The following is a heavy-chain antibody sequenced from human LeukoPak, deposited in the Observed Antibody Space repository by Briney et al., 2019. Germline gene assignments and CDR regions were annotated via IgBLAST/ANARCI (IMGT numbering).Heavy chain of an antibody. J-gene: IGHJ4*02. CDR1: GFTFSNYW. CDR3: EGVGYRGPLVY. V-gene: IGHV3-49*04. CDR2: IRSKAYGGTT. D-gene: IGHD3-16*02. Sequence: GGSLRLSCAASGFTFSNYWMNWVRQAPGKGLEWVGFIRSKAYGGTTEYAASVKGRFTISRDDSKSIAYLQMNSLKTEDTAVYYCEGVGYRGPLVYWGQGTLVTVSS.